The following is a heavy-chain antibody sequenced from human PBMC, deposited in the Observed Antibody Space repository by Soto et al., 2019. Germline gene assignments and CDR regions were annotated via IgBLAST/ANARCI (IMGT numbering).Heavy chain of an antibody. Sequence: ASVKVSCKAFGYTFTSYGISWVRQAPGQGLEWMGWISAYNGNTNYAQKLQGRVTMTTDTSTSTAYMELRSLRSDDTAVYYCARDLITMVRGVTDYYYGMDVWGQGTTVTVSS. V-gene: IGHV1-18*01. CDR3: ARDLITMVRGVTDYYYGMDV. J-gene: IGHJ6*02. CDR1: GYTFTSYG. CDR2: ISAYNGNT. D-gene: IGHD3-10*01.